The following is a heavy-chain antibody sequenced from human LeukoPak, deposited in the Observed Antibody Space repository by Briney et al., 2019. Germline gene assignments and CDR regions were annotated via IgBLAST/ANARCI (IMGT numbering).Heavy chain of an antibody. CDR2: ISSSSSYI. Sequence: GGSLRLSCAASEFSVGSNYMTWVRQAPGKGLEWVSSISSSSSYIYYADSVKGRFTISRDNAKNSLYLQMNSLRAEDTAVYYCARNLYYDILTGYYQPTRSPSFDYWGQGTLVTVSS. V-gene: IGHV3-21*01. CDR3: ARNLYYDILTGYYQPTRSPSFDY. CDR1: EFSVGSNY. J-gene: IGHJ4*02. D-gene: IGHD3-9*01.